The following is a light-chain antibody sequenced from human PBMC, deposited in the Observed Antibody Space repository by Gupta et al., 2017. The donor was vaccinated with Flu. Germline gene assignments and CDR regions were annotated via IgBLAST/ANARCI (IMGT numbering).Light chain of an antibody. Sequence: HSALTHPPSASGSPGQSVTIPCTGTTSDVGSHNYVSWYQQLPGKAPKLMIYAVTKRPSGVPDRFSGSKSANTASLTXSXLQAEDXADYYCSSYAGSNRLVFGGGTKLTVL. J-gene: IGLJ3*02. CDR1: TSDVGSHNY. CDR2: AVT. V-gene: IGLV2-8*01. CDR3: SSYAGSNRLV.